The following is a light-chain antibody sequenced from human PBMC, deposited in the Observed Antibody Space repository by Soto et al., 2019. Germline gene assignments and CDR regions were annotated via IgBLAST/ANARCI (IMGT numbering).Light chain of an antibody. J-gene: IGLJ3*02. CDR3: SSYTTSTTRV. Sequence: QSVLTQPASVSGSPGQSITISCTGTSSDIGVYDFVSWYQQHPGRAPKLLIYDVTNPPSGISDRFSGSKSGNTASLTISGLPPEEEADYCCSSYTTSTTRVFGGGTKVTVL. V-gene: IGLV2-14*01. CDR1: SSDIGVYDF. CDR2: DVT.